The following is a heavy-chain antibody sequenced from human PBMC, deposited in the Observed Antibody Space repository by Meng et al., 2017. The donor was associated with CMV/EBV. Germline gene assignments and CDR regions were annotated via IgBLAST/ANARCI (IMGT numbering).Heavy chain of an antibody. J-gene: IGHJ4*02. D-gene: IGHD4-11*01. Sequence: ASVKVSCKASGFNLNTNGISWVRQAPGQGLEWMGWVSVYNGGANLAQKFQDRVTMTTDKFTSTAYMEVRSLTSDDTAVYYCARRGGLQYFIKERGDCYFDYWGQGTLVTVSS. V-gene: IGHV1-18*04. CDR1: GFNLNTNG. CDR3: ARRGGLQYFIKERGDCYFDY. CDR2: VSVYNGGA.